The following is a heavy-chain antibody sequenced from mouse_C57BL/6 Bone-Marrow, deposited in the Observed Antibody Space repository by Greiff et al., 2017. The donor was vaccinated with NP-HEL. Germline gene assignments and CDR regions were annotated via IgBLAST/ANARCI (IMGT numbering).Heavy chain of an antibody. V-gene: IGHV1-81*01. CDR1: GYTFTSYG. CDR3: ARWSITTEVPFAY. J-gene: IGHJ3*01. CDR2: IYPRSGNT. Sequence: QVQLQQSGAELARPGASVKLSCKASGYTFTSYGISWVKQRTGQGLEWIGEIYPRSGNTYYNEKFKGKATLTADKSSSTAYMELRSLTSEDSAVYFCARWSITTEVPFAYWGQGTLVTVSA. D-gene: IGHD1-1*01.